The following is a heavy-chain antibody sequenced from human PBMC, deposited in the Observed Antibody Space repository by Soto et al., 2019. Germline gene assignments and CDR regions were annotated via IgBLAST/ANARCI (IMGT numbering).Heavy chain of an antibody. CDR2: ISYDGSNK. J-gene: IGHJ3*02. CDR1: GFTFSSYG. D-gene: IGHD3-3*01. V-gene: IGHV3-30*18. Sequence: QVQLVESGGGVVQPGRSLRLSCAASGFTFSSYGMHWVRQAPGKGLEWVAVISYDGSNKYYADSVKGRFTISRDNSKNTLYLQMNSLRAEDTAVYYCAKDRALLRFLEWLLDAAFDIWGQGTMVTVSS. CDR3: AKDRALLRFLEWLLDAAFDI.